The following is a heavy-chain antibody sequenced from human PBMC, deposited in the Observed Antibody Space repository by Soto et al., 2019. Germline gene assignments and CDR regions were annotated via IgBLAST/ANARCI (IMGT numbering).Heavy chain of an antibody. Sequence: ASVKVSCKASGYTFTSYPRHWVRQAPGQRLEWMGWINAGNGNTKYSQKFQGRVTITRDTSASTAYMELSSLRSEDTAVYYCARDVSFAAFDIWGQGTMVTVSS. CDR1: GYTFTSYP. CDR2: INAGNGNT. J-gene: IGHJ3*02. D-gene: IGHD2-8*01. V-gene: IGHV1-3*01. CDR3: ARDVSFAAFDI.